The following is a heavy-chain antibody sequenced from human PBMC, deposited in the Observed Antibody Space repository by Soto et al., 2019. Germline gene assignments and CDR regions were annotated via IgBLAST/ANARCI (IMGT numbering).Heavy chain of an antibody. V-gene: IGHV3-30-3*01. D-gene: IGHD4-4*01. CDR3: ARVDKVTTAIYYYYYGMDV. CDR1: GFTFSSYA. CDR2: ISYDGSNK. J-gene: IGHJ6*02. Sequence: HPGGSLRLSCAASGFTFSSYAMHWVRQAPGKGLEWVAVISYDGSNKYYADSVKGRFTISRDNSKNTLYLQMNSLRAEDTAVYYCARVDKVTTAIYYYYYGMDVWGQGTTVTVSS.